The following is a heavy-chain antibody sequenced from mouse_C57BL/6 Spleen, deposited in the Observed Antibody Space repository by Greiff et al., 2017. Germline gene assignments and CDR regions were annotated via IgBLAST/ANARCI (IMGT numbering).Heavy chain of an antibody. J-gene: IGHJ3*01. V-gene: IGHV1-76*01. CDR3: AREYYGSSLAWFAY. D-gene: IGHD1-1*01. CDR2: IYPGSGNT. CDR1: GYTFTDYY. Sequence: VQLQQSGAELVRPGASVKLSCKASGYTFTDYYINWVKQRPGQGLEWIARIYPGSGNTYYNEKFKGKATLTAEKSSSTAYMQLSSLTSEDSAVYFCAREYYGSSLAWFAYWGQGTLVTVSA.